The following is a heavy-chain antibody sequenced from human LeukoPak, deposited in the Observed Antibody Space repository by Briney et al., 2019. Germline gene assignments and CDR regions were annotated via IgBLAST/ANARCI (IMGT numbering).Heavy chain of an antibody. D-gene: IGHD3-22*01. Sequence: GGSLRLSCAASGFTFSSYSMNWVRQAPGKGLEWVSSISSNSAHMYYADSVKGRFTISRDNSKNSLYLQMNSLRTEDTALYYCAKDWGAYYDSSGFYSGDFDYWGQGTLVTVSS. CDR3: AKDWGAYYDSSGFYSGDFDY. CDR2: ISSNSAHM. V-gene: IGHV3-21*04. J-gene: IGHJ4*02. CDR1: GFTFSSYS.